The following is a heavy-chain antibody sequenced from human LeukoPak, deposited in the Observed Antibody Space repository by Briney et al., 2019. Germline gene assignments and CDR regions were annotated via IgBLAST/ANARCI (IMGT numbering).Heavy chain of an antibody. CDR1: GFTFGDNA. V-gene: IGHV3-49*04. J-gene: IGHJ4*02. D-gene: IGHD6-13*01. CDR2: IRSKASGGTT. Sequence: GGSLRLSCTTWGFTFGDNAMNWVRQAPGKGLEWVGFIRSKASGGTTEYAASVKGRFTISRDDSKSIAYLQMNSLKTEDTAVYYCTRGSSSWYSGDFDYWGQGTLVTVSS. CDR3: TRGSSSWYSGDFDY.